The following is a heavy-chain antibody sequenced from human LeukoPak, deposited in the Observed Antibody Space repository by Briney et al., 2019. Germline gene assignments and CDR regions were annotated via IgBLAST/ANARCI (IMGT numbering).Heavy chain of an antibody. V-gene: IGHV3-23*01. CDR2: ISASDGST. D-gene: IGHD1-26*01. Sequence: GGSLRLSCAASGFTFSNYAMSWVRQAAGKGLEWVSAISASDGSTYYADSVKGRFTIYRDNSKNTLYLQMNSLRAEDTAVYYCAKPADSGRYRHFDYWGQGTLVTVSS. J-gene: IGHJ4*02. CDR1: GFTFSNYA. CDR3: AKPADSGRYRHFDY.